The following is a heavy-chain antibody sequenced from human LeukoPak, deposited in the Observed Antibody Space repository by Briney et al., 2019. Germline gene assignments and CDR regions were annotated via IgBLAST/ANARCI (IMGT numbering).Heavy chain of an antibody. Sequence: SSETLSLTCTVSGGSISSSSYYWGWIRQPPGKGLEWIGSIYYSGSTYYNPSLKSRVTISVDTSKNQFSLKLSSVTAADTAVYYCAREGWELWGLSVGYYMDVWGKGTTVTISS. CDR1: GGSISSSSYY. CDR2: IYYSGST. J-gene: IGHJ6*03. D-gene: IGHD1-26*01. V-gene: IGHV4-39*07. CDR3: AREGWELWGLSVGYYMDV.